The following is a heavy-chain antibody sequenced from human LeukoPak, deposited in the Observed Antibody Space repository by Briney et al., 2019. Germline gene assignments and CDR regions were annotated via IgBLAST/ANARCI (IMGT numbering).Heavy chain of an antibody. V-gene: IGHV4-39*07. CDR1: GGSISSSSYY. Sequence: SETLSLTCTVSGGSISSSSYYWGWIRQPPGKGLEWIGSIYYSGSTYYNPSLKSRVTISVDTSKNQFSLKLSSVTAADTAVYYCARVPVDTAMGKGLFFDIWGQGTMVTVSS. CDR2: IYYSGST. D-gene: IGHD5-18*01. CDR3: ARVPVDTAMGKGLFFDI. J-gene: IGHJ3*02.